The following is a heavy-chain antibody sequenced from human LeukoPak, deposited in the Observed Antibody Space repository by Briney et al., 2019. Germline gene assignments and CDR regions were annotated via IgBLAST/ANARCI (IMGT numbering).Heavy chain of an antibody. J-gene: IGHJ5*02. CDR1: GFTFSSYG. CDR2: IWYDGSNK. Sequence: PGRSLRPSCAASGFTFSSYGMHWVRQAPGKGLDWVAVIWYDGSNKYYADSVKGRFTISRDNSKNTLYLQMNSLRAEDTAVYYCARDPGDYYGSGSSDAFDTWGQGTLVTVSS. CDR3: ARDPGDYYGSGSSDAFDT. V-gene: IGHV3-33*01. D-gene: IGHD3-10*01.